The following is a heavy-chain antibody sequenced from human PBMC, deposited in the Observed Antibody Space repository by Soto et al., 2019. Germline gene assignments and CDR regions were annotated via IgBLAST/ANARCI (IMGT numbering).Heavy chain of an antibody. J-gene: IGHJ4*01. V-gene: IGHV3-23*01. CDR3: VRKYPGTRPFDY. D-gene: IGHD2-2*01. CDR1: GFTFNSYA. CDR2: IGTDGNT. Sequence: VSLRLSCAASGFTFNSYAMNWVRQAPGKGLAWVSAIGTDGNTYYANSVKGRFTISRDNSRTTLYLQMNSLRVEDTALYYCVRKYPGTRPFDYWGQGTLVTVSS.